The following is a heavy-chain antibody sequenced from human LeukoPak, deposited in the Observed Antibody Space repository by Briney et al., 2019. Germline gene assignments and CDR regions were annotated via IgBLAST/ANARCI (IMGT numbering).Heavy chain of an antibody. J-gene: IGHJ2*01. D-gene: IGHD4-17*01. CDR3: AKSNYGDYVKSWYFDL. CDR1: GFTFSSYA. V-gene: IGHV3-23*01. CDR2: ISGSGGST. Sequence: PGGSLRLSCAASGFTFSSYAMSWVRQAPGKGLEWVSAISGSGGSTYYADSVKGRFTISRDNSKNTLYLQMNSLRAEDTAVYYCAKSNYGDYVKSWYFDLWGRGTLVTVSS.